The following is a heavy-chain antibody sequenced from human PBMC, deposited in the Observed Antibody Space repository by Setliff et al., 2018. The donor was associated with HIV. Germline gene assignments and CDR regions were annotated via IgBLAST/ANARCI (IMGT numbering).Heavy chain of an antibody. J-gene: IGHJ5*02. CDR1: GGSISSSTAY. Sequence: PSETLSLTCTVSGGSISSSTAYWGWIRQPPGKGLEWIGSIYLSGNTYYNPSLKSRVTISLDTSKNQFPLRLNSVTAADTAVYYCARQEDNFWSGYPNWFDPWGQGTLVTVSS. D-gene: IGHD3-3*01. CDR3: ARQEDNFWSGYPNWFDP. V-gene: IGHV4-39*06. CDR2: IYLSGNT.